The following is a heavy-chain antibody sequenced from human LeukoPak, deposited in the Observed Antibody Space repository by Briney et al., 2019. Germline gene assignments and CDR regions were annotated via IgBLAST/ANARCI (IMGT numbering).Heavy chain of an antibody. V-gene: IGHV4-34*01. CDR2: INHSGST. CDR1: GGSFSGYY. D-gene: IGHD4-17*01. Sequence: SETVSLTCAVYGGSFSGYYWSWIRQPPGKGLEWIGEINHSGSTNYNPSLKSRVTISVDTSKNQFSLKLSSVTAADTAVYYCARRGTVTQVFDYWGQGTLVTVSS. CDR3: ARRGTVTQVFDY. J-gene: IGHJ4*02.